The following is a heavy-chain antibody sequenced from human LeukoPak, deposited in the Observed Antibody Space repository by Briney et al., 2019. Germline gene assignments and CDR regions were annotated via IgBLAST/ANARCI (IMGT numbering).Heavy chain of an antibody. CDR1: GGTFSRFS. CDR3: AREWSPSMAAPTIDY. D-gene: IGHD6-6*01. V-gene: IGHV1-2*02. J-gene: IGHJ4*02. CDR2: INPNSGGT. Sequence: ASVKVSCKASGGTFSRFSINWLRQAPGQGLEWMGWINPNSGGTNYAQKFQGRVTMTRDTSISTAYMELSRLRSDDTAVYYCAREWSPSMAAPTIDYWGQGTLVTVSS.